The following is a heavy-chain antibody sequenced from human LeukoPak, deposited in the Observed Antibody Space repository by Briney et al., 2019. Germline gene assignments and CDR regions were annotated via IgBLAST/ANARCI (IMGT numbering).Heavy chain of an antibody. Sequence: GGSLRLSCSASGFTFSSYAMHWVRQAPGKGLEWVSAISGSGGSTYYADSVKGRFTISRDDSKNTLYLQMNSLRAEDTAVYYCAKDLRGVGSLDYWGQGTLVTVSS. V-gene: IGHV3-23*01. D-gene: IGHD4-17*01. CDR1: GFTFSSYA. CDR2: ISGSGGST. J-gene: IGHJ4*02. CDR3: AKDLRGVGSLDY.